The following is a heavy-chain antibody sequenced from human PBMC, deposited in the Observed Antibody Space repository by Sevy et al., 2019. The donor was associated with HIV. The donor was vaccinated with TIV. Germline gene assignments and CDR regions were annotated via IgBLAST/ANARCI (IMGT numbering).Heavy chain of an antibody. D-gene: IGHD3-22*01. V-gene: IGHV1-2*06. J-gene: IGHJ3*02. CDR3: GSIRGGYRFGAFDI. CDR2: INTATGDT. Sequence: ASVKVSCKASGYTFTGYYMNWVRQAPGQGLEWMGRINTATGDTIYAPKFKGRVTMTRDTSINTAYLELISLRSDDTALYYCGSIRGGYRFGAFDIWGQGTMVTVSS. CDR1: GYTFTGYY.